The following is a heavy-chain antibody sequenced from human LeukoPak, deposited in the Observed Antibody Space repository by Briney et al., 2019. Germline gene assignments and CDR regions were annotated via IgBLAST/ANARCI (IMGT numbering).Heavy chain of an antibody. CDR3: ARFLAVAGYYYGMDV. CDR1: GFIFSSNT. V-gene: IGHV3-53*01. Sequence: GGSLRLSCAASGFIFSSNTMNWVRQAPGKGLEWVSVIYSGGSTYYADSVKGRFTISRDNSKNTLYLQMSSLRAEDTAVYYCARFLAVAGYYYGMDVWGQGTTVTVSS. CDR2: IYSGGST. D-gene: IGHD6-19*01. J-gene: IGHJ6*02.